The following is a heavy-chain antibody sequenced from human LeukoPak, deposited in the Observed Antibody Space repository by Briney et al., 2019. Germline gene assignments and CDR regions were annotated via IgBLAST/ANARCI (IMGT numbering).Heavy chain of an antibody. D-gene: IGHD6-19*01. V-gene: IGHV4-39*07. Sequence: SETLSLTCTVSGGSISSSSYFWGWIRQPPGKGLEWIGNIYYSGNTYYNPSLKSRVTIPVDKSKNQFSLKLSSVTAADTAVYYCASKLTAVAGYFDCWGQGTLVTVSS. J-gene: IGHJ4*02. CDR1: GGSISSSSYF. CDR2: IYYSGNT. CDR3: ASKLTAVAGYFDC.